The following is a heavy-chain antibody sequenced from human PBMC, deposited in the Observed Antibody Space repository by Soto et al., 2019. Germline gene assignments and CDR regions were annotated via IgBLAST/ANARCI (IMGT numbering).Heavy chain of an antibody. Sequence: TGGSLRLSCAASGFTFSNAWMSWVRQAPGKGLEWVGRIKSKTDGGTTDYAAPVKGRFTISRDDSKNTLYLQMNSLKTEDTAVYYCTTVKVVVAAGYYYYYGMDVWGQGTTVTVSS. J-gene: IGHJ6*02. CDR3: TTVKVVVAAGYYYYYGMDV. CDR1: GFTFSNAW. CDR2: IKSKTDGGTT. D-gene: IGHD2-15*01. V-gene: IGHV3-15*01.